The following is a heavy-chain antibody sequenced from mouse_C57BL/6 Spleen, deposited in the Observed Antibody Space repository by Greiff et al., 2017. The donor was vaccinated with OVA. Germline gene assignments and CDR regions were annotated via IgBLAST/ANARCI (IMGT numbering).Heavy chain of an antibody. J-gene: IGHJ2*01. CDR3: ARRGNDGYL. Sequence: QLQQSGPVLVKPGASVKMSCKASGYTFTDYHMNWVKQSHGKSLEWIGVINPYNGGTSYNQKFKGKATLTVDKSSSTAYMELNSLTSEDSAVYYCARRGNDGYLWGQGTTLTVSS. CDR1: GYTFTDYH. V-gene: IGHV1-19*01. CDR2: INPYNGGT. D-gene: IGHD2-3*01.